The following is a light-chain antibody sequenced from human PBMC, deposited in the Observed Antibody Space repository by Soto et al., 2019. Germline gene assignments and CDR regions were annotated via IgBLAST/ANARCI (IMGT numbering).Light chain of an antibody. Sequence: QSALTQPASVSGSPRQSIAISCTGTSSDVGGYNYVSWYQQHPGKTPNLMIYDVSNRPSGVSNRFSGSKSGNTASLTISGLQAEDEADYYCSSYTSSSTWVFGGGTKLTVL. J-gene: IGLJ3*02. V-gene: IGLV2-14*01. CDR2: DVS. CDR1: SSDVGGYNY. CDR3: SSYTSSSTWV.